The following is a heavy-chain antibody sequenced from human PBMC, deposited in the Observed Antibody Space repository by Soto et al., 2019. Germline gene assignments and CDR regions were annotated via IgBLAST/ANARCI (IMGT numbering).Heavy chain of an antibody. D-gene: IGHD3-3*01. Sequence: QVQLVQSGAEVKKPGSSVKVSCKASGGTFSSYAISWVRQAPGQGLEWMGGIIPIVGTANYAQKFQGRVTITADESTSTAYMELSSLRSEDTAVYYCARDPSSITIFGVKDAFDIWGQGTMVTVSS. V-gene: IGHV1-69*01. CDR2: IIPIVGTA. CDR3: ARDPSSITIFGVKDAFDI. CDR1: GGTFSSYA. J-gene: IGHJ3*02.